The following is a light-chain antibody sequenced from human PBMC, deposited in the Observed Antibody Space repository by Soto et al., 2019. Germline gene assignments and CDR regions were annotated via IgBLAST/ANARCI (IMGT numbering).Light chain of an antibody. CDR2: AAS. CDR1: QGIGND. Sequence: DIQMTQSPSSLSASVGDRVTITCRASQGIGNDLGWYQQKPGKAPKLLIYAASSLQSGVPSRFSGSGSGTDFILTISSLQPGDFATYYCQQFNNYPMATFGGGTKVDIK. CDR3: QQFNNYPMAT. J-gene: IGKJ4*01. V-gene: IGKV1-17*01.